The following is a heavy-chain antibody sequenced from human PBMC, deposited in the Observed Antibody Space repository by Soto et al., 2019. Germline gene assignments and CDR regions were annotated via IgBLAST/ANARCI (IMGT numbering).Heavy chain of an antibody. Sequence: SVKVSCKASGGTFHNYPITWVRQAPGEGLEWMGGSIPIFGTANYAQNFQGRVTISVDESTSTAYMELSSLRSEDTAVYYCARGRGYSGDDHYYYFDMDGGGQGTTVTVS. CDR1: GGTFHNYP. CDR3: ARGRGYSGDDHYYYFDMDG. D-gene: IGHD5-12*01. CDR2: SIPIFGTA. V-gene: IGHV1-69*13. J-gene: IGHJ6*02.